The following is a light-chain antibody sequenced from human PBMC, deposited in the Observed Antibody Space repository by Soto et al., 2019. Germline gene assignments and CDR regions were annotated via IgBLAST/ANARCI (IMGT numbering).Light chain of an antibody. CDR1: QGISSY. J-gene: IGKJ1*01. CDR3: QHYNSYSEA. V-gene: IGKV1-8*01. CDR2: AAS. Sequence: AIRMTQSPSSLSASTGDRVTITCRASQGISSYLAWYQQKPGKAPKLLIYAASTLQSGVPSRFSGSGSGTDFTPTISCLQSEDFATYYCQHYNSYSEAFGQGTKVDIK.